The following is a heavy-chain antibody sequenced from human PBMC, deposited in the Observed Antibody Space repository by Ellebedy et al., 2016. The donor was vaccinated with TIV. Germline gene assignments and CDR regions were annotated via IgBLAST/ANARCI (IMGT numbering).Heavy chain of an antibody. CDR3: ARDRHVDRGDCLDY. Sequence: GESLKISCTASGFIFSDYGMHWVRQAPGKGLEWVAFIWYDGGNQYYADSVKGRFTISRDNSKNTLYLQMNSLGVEDTAMFYCARDRHVDRGDCLDYWGQGTLVTVSS. CDR1: GFIFSDYG. CDR2: IWYDGGNQ. D-gene: IGHD2-21*02. J-gene: IGHJ4*02. V-gene: IGHV3-33*01.